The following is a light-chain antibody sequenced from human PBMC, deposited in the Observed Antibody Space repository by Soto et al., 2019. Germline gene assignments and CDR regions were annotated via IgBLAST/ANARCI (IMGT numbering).Light chain of an antibody. CDR3: QHYHGNSRT. CDR1: QSVSSR. CDR2: RAS. V-gene: IGKV1-5*03. J-gene: IGKJ1*01. Sequence: DIPMTQSPSTLSASVGDRVTITCRATQSVSSRLAWYQQKPGKAPKLLISRASSLESGVPSRFSGSGSGTGFTLTISSLQPDDFATYYCQHYHGNSRTFGQGTRVEI.